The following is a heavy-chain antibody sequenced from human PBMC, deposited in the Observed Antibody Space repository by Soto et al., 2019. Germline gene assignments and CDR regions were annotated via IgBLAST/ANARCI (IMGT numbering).Heavy chain of an antibody. CDR3: ATAQRNYYDSSGYYSPGFDY. CDR1: GGTFSSYA. Sequence: QVQLVQSGAEVKKPGSSAKVSCKASGGTFSSYAISWVRQAPGQGLEWMGGIIPIFGTANYAQKFQGRVTITADKSTSTAYMELSSLRSEDTAVYYCATAQRNYYDSSGYYSPGFDYWGQGTLVTVSS. D-gene: IGHD3-22*01. V-gene: IGHV1-69*06. CDR2: IIPIFGTA. J-gene: IGHJ4*02.